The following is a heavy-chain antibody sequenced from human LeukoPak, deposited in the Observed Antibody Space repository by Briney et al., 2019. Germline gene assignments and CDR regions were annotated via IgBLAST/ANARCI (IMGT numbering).Heavy chain of an antibody. D-gene: IGHD6-6*01. CDR3: ASSIAAPYYYYYMDV. CDR1: GGSISSSSYY. J-gene: IGHJ6*03. CDR2: IYYSGST. Sequence: SETLSLTCTVSGGSISSSSYYWGWIRQPPGKGLEWIGSIYYSGSTYYNPSLKSRVTISVDTSKNQFSLKLSSVTAADTAVYYCASSIAAPYYYYYMDVWGKGTTVTVSS. V-gene: IGHV4-39*07.